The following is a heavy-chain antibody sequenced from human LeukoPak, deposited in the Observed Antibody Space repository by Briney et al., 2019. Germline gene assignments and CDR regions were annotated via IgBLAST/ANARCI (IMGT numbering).Heavy chain of an antibody. J-gene: IGHJ4*02. Sequence: ASVKVSCKASGGTFSSYAISWVRQAPGQGLEWMGGIIPIFGTANYAQKFQGRVTITADESTSTAYMELSSLRSEDTAVYYCARFPLGYCSSTSCYAFDYWGQGTLVTVSS. CDR2: IIPIFGTA. V-gene: IGHV1-69*13. D-gene: IGHD2-2*01. CDR3: ARFPLGYCSSTSCYAFDY. CDR1: GGTFSSYA.